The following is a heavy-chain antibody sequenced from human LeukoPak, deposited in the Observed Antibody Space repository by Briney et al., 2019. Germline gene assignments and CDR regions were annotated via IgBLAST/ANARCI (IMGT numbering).Heavy chain of an antibody. CDR1: GFTFSSYS. D-gene: IGHD5-12*01. J-gene: IGHJ4*02. CDR2: ISSSSSYI. CDR3: ARDPGYSGYDPY. Sequence: GGSLRLSCAASGFTFSSYSMNWVRQAPGKGLEWVSSISSSSSYIYYADSVKGRFTISRDNAKNSLYPQMNSLRAEDTAVYYCARDPGYSGYDPYWGQGTLVTVSS. V-gene: IGHV3-21*01.